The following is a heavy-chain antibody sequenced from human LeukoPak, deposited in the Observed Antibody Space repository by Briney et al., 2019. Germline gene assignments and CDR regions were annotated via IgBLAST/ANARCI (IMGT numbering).Heavy chain of an antibody. CDR2: ITNSGTTI. Sequence: GGSLRLSCAASGFTFTDYYMSWIRQAPGKGLEWVSYITNSGTTIYYADSVKGRFTISRDNAKNSLYLQMNSLRAEDTAVYYCAKAPSIVAITVNYWGQGTLVTVSS. D-gene: IGHD6-6*01. CDR3: AKAPSIVAITVNY. V-gene: IGHV3-11*04. J-gene: IGHJ4*02. CDR1: GFTFTDYY.